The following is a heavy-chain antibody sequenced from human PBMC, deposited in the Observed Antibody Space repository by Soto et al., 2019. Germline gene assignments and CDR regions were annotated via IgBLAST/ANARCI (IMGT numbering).Heavy chain of an antibody. V-gene: IGHV4-39*01. D-gene: IGHD2-2*01. CDR3: ARQTAGFQLLDSNWFDP. CDR1: GGSISSSSYY. Sequence: SETLSLTCTVSGGSISSSSYYWGWIRQPPGKGLEWIGSIYYSGSTYYNPSLKSRVTISVDTSKNQFSLKLSSVTAADTAVYYCARQTAGFQLLDSNWFDPWGQGTLVTVSS. J-gene: IGHJ5*02. CDR2: IYYSGST.